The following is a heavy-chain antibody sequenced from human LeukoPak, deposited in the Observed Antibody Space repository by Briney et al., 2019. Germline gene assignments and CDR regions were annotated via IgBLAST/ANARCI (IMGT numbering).Heavy chain of an antibody. CDR3: AKDLVMIVVVINNYFDY. Sequence: GGSLRLSCAASGFTFSDYSMSWIRQAPGKGLEWVSAISGSGGSTYYADSVKGRFTISRDNSKNTLYLQMNSLRAEDTAVYYCAKDLVMIVVVINNYFDYWGQGTLVTVSS. D-gene: IGHD3-22*01. V-gene: IGHV3-23*01. CDR2: ISGSGGST. CDR1: GFTFSDYS. J-gene: IGHJ4*02.